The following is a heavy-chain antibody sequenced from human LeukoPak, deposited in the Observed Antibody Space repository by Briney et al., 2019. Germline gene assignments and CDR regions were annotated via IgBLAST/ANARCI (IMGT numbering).Heavy chain of an antibody. CDR3: ARNYWPDQDYYYYGMDV. V-gene: IGHV6-1*01. D-gene: IGHD2-8*02. J-gene: IGHJ6*02. Sequence: SQSLSLTCAISGDSVSSNNAAWDWIRQSPSRGLEWLGRTYYRSKWYYEYAVSVKSRITINADTSKNQFSLQLNSVTPEDTAVYYCARNYWPDQDYYYYGMDVWGQGTTVTVSS. CDR2: TYYRSKWYY. CDR1: GDSVSSNNAA.